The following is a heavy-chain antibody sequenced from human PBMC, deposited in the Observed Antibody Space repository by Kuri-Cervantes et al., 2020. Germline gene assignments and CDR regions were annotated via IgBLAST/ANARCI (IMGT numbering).Heavy chain of an antibody. Sequence: ASVKVSCKASGYTFTYRYLHWVRQAPGQGLEWMGWISAYNGNTNYAQKLQGRVTMTTDTSTSTAYMELRSLRSDDTAVYYCARDLCSGGSCYDRAFDIWGQGTMVTVSS. V-gene: IGHV1-18*04. CDR2: ISAYNGNT. J-gene: IGHJ3*02. CDR1: GYTFTYRY. D-gene: IGHD2-15*01. CDR3: ARDLCSGGSCYDRAFDI.